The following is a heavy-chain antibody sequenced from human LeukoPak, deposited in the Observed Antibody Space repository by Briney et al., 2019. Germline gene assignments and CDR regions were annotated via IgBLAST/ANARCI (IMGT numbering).Heavy chain of an antibody. Sequence: GGSLRLSCAASGFTFSSYAMHWVRQAPGKGLEWVATISSDGHNQYYADSVKGRFTISGDNSKNTLYLQMNSLRDEDTAVYHCSKRGFCSSGACCLDFWGQGTLVTVSS. CDR2: ISSDGHNQ. V-gene: IGHV3-30*18. CDR1: GFTFSSYA. D-gene: IGHD2-2*01. CDR3: SKRGFCSSGACCLDF. J-gene: IGHJ4*02.